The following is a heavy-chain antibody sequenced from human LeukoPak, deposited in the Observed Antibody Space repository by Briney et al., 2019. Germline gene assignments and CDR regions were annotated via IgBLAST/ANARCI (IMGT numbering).Heavy chain of an antibody. D-gene: IGHD3-16*01. Sequence: GGSLRLSCAASGFSFTNAMSWVRQAPGKRLEWLSAISGSGDATYYADSVKGRFTISRDNSKKTLYLQMDSLRAEDTAVYYCAKHGGDYWGQGTQVTVSS. CDR2: ISGSGDAT. V-gene: IGHV3-23*01. J-gene: IGHJ4*02. CDR1: GFSFTNA. CDR3: AKHGGDY.